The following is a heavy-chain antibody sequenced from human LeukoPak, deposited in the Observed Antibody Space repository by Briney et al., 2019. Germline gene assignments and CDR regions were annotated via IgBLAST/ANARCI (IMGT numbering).Heavy chain of an antibody. CDR2: IYPGDSDT. V-gene: IGHV5-51*01. Sequence: GESLKISCKGSGYSFTSHWIGWVRQMPGKGLEWMGIIYPGDSDTRYSPSFQGQVTISADKSISTAYLQWSSLKASDTAMYYCARTPVGSYSMSYGMDVWGQGTTVTVSS. D-gene: IGHD1-26*01. J-gene: IGHJ6*02. CDR1: GYSFTSHW. CDR3: ARTPVGSYSMSYGMDV.